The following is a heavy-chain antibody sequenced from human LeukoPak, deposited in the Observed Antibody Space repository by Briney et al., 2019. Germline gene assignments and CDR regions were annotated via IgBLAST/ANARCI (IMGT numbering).Heavy chain of an antibody. CDR2: ISYDGSNK. J-gene: IGHJ3*02. V-gene: IGHV3-30*04. Sequence: GGSLRLSCAASGFTFSSYAMHWVRQAPGKGLEWVAVISYDGSNKYYADSVKGRFTISRDNSKNTLYLQMNNLRAEDTAVYYCARTGGEDYDFWSGYYTGRAFDIWGQGTMVTVSS. D-gene: IGHD3-3*01. CDR3: ARTGGEDYDFWSGYYTGRAFDI. CDR1: GFTFSSYA.